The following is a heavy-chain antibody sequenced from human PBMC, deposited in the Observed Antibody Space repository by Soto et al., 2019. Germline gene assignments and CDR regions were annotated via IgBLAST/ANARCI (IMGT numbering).Heavy chain of an antibody. CDR3: ARDLDDIVVVVAAEPTDAFDI. Sequence: GGSLRLSCAASGFTFSSYSMNWVRQAPGKGLEWVSSISSSSSYIYYADSVKGRFTISRDNAKNSLYLQMNSLRAEDTDVYYCARDLDDIVVVVAAEPTDAFDIWGQGTMVTISS. CDR1: GFTFSSYS. V-gene: IGHV3-21*01. CDR2: ISSSSSYI. J-gene: IGHJ3*02. D-gene: IGHD2-15*01.